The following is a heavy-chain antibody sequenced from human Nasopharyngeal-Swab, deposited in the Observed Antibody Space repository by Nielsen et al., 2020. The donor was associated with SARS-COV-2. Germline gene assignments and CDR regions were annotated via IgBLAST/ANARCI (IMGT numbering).Heavy chain of an antibody. CDR1: GFTSSSYS. V-gene: IGHV3-21*01. CDR3: AREGQIFGVVDYYYYGLDV. CDR2: ISSSSYI. D-gene: IGHD3-3*01. Sequence: GGSLRLSCAASGFTSSSYSMNWVRQAPGKGLEWVSSISSSSYIYYADSVKGRFTISRDNAKNSLYLQMNSLRAEDTAVYYCAREGQIFGVVDYYYYGLDVWGQGTTVTVSS. J-gene: IGHJ6*02.